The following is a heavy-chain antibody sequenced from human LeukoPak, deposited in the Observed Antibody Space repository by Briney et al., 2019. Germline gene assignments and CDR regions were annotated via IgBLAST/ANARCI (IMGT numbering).Heavy chain of an antibody. D-gene: IGHD3-22*01. V-gene: IGHV4-59*01. CDR1: GGSISSYY. Sequence: SETLSLTCTVSGGSISSYYWSWIRQPPGKGLEWIGYKDYSGSTNYNRSLKSRVTISVDTSKNQFSLKLSSVTAADTAVYYCARAVNYYDSSGYYRAEGLGYWGQGTLVTVSS. CDR3: ARAVNYYDSSGYYRAEGLGY. J-gene: IGHJ4*02. CDR2: KDYSGST.